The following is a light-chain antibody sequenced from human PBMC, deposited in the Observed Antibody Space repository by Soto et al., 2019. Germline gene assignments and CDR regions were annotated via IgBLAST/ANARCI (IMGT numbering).Light chain of an antibody. CDR2: SNS. CDR1: SSNIGSNT. J-gene: IGLJ2*01. CDR3: AAWDDSLNAEI. V-gene: IGLV1-44*01. Sequence: QSVLTQPPSASGTSGQRVTISCSGSSSNIGSNTVNWYQHLPGTAPKLLIYSNSQRPSGVPDRISGSKSGTSASLAISGLQSEDEADYYCAAWDDSLNAEIFGGGTKVTVL.